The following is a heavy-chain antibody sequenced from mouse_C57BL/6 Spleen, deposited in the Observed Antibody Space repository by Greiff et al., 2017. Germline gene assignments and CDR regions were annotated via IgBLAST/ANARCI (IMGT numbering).Heavy chain of an antibody. J-gene: IGHJ4*01. D-gene: IGHD1-1*01. CDR3: THGSRDYYYAMDY. V-gene: IGHV14-1*01. CDR2: IDPEDGDT. Sequence: EVQLQQSGAELVRPGASVKLSCTASGFNIKDYYMHWVKQRPEQGLEWIGRIDPEDGDTEYAPKFQGKATMTADTSSNTAYLQLSSLTSEDTAVYYCTHGSRDYYYAMDYWGQGTSVTVSS. CDR1: GFNIKDYY.